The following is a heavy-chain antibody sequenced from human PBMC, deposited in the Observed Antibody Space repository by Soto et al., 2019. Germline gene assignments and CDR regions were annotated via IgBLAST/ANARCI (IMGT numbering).Heavy chain of an antibody. D-gene: IGHD6-6*01. J-gene: IGHJ6*02. V-gene: IGHV3-21*01. Sequence: SGGSLRLSCAASGFTFSSYSMNWVRQAPGKGLEWVSSISSSSSYIYYADSVEGRFTISRDNAKNSLYLQMNSLRAEDTAVYYCARAAKSYSSSSGYYYYYGMDVWGQGTTVTVSS. CDR3: ARAAKSYSSSSGYYYYYGMDV. CDR2: ISSSSSYI. CDR1: GFTFSSYS.